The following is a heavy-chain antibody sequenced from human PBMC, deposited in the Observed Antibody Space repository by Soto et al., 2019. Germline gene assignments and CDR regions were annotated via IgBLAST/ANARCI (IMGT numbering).Heavy chain of an antibody. D-gene: IGHD4-4*01. V-gene: IGHV4-31*03. CDR3: ARDNRRDGYSNYYYYYGMDV. CDR2: IYYSGST. CDR1: GGSISSGGYY. Sequence: KPSETLSLTCTVSGGSISSGGYYWSWIRQHPGKGLEWIGYIYYSGSTYYNPSLKSRVTISVDTSKNQFSLKLSSVTAADTAVYYCARDNRRDGYSNYYYYYGMDVWGQGTTVTVSS. J-gene: IGHJ6*02.